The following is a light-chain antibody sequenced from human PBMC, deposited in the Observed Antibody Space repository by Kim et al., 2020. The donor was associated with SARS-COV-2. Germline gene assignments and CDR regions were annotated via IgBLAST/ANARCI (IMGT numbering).Light chain of an antibody. CDR1: SLRSSS. CDR3: HSRDSSGDHFV. V-gene: IGLV3-19*01. CDR2: GKN. Sequence: SSELTQDPAVSVALGQTVRITCQGDSLRSSSASWYQQRPGQAPMLVIYGKNGRPSGIPDRFSGSSSGNTASLTITGAQAEDEADYYCHSRDSSGDHFVFATGTKVTVL. J-gene: IGLJ1*01.